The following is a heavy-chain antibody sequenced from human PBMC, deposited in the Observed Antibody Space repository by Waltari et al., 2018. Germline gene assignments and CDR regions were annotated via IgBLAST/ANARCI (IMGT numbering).Heavy chain of an antibody. Sequence: QVQLQESGPGLVKPSETLSLTCTVSGGSISSYYWSWIRQPPGKGLEWIGYIYYSGSTNYNPSLKSRVTISVDTSKNQFSLKLSSVTAADTAVYYCARTDYCSGGSCYSTKASYFDYWGQGTLVTVSS. CDR1: GGSISSYY. V-gene: IGHV4-59*01. J-gene: IGHJ4*02. D-gene: IGHD2-15*01. CDR2: IYYSGST. CDR3: ARTDYCSGGSCYSTKASYFDY.